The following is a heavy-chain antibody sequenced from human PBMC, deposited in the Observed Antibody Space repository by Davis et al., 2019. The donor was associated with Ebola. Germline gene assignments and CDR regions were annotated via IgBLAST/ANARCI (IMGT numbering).Heavy chain of an antibody. V-gene: IGHV1-2*04. CDR2: INPNSGGT. CDR1: GYTFTSYG. D-gene: IGHD2-15*01. CDR3: AREVYGLAYGMDV. Sequence: AASVKVSCKASGYTFTSYGISWVRQAPGQGLEWMGWINPNSGGTNYAQKFQGWVTMTRDTSISTAYMELSRLRSDDTAVYYCAREVYGLAYGMDVWGQGTTVTVSS. J-gene: IGHJ6*02.